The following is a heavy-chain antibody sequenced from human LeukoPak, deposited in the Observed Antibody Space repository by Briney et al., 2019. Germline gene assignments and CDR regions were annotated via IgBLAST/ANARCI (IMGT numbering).Heavy chain of an antibody. Sequence: GGSLRLSCTASGFTFAEYAVSWFRQAPGKGLEWVGFIRSTAYSGTTENAASVKGRFTFSRDDSKSVAYLQMNSLKIEDTAIYYCSRADYYDSSEVAFDIWAKGQWSSSLQ. J-gene: IGHJ3*02. D-gene: IGHD3-22*01. CDR2: IRSTAYSGTT. CDR3: SRADYYDSSEVAFDI. CDR1: GFTFAEYA. V-gene: IGHV3-49*03.